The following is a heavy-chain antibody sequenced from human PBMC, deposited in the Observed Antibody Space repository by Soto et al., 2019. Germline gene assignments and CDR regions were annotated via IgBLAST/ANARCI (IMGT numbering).Heavy chain of an antibody. D-gene: IGHD2-15*01. CDR1: VGTVSSNSVA. CDR3: ARSEEDSDYYDYGMDV. Sequence: SHTLSLTCVGSVGTVSSNSVAWIWFRQSPSRGLEWLGRTYYRSRWYSDYAVSVRSRIDINADTSKNQVSLQLNSVTPEDTAVYYCARSEEDSDYYDYGMDVWRQGTTVTVSS. J-gene: IGHJ6*02. V-gene: IGHV6-1*01. CDR2: TYYRSRWYS.